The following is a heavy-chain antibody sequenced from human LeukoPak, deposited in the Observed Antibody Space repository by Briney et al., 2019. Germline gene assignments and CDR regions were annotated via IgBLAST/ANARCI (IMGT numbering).Heavy chain of an antibody. V-gene: IGHV1-18*01. CDR1: GYTFTSYG. Sequence: ASVKVSCKASGYTFTSYGISWVRQAPGQGLEWMGWISAYNGNTNYAQKLQGRVTMTTDTSTSTACMELRSLRSDDTAVYYCERTLGYCSGGSCPGDWFDPWGQGTLVTVSS. J-gene: IGHJ5*02. CDR3: ERTLGYCSGGSCPGDWFDP. D-gene: IGHD2-15*01. CDR2: ISAYNGNT.